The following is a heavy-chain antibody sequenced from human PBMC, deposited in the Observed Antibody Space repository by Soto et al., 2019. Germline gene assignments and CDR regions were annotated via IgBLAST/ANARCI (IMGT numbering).Heavy chain of an antibody. J-gene: IGHJ4*02. D-gene: IGHD2-2*01. CDR2: IYYSGST. CDR1: GVSISSSSYY. V-gene: IGHV4-39*01. Sequence: QLQLQESGPGLVKPSETLSLTCTVSGVSISSSSYYWGWIRQPPGKGLEWIGSIYYSGSTYYNPSLKSRVTISVDTSTNQSSLKLSSVTAADTAVYYCARQVVPAAPVDYWGQGTLVTVSS. CDR3: ARQVVPAAPVDY.